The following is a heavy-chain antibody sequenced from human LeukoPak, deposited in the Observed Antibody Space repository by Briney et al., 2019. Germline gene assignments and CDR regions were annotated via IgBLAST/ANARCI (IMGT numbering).Heavy chain of an antibody. CDR3: ARERPHTYSSSWYKDAFDI. D-gene: IGHD6-13*01. V-gene: IGHV1-69*06. Sequence: ASVKVSCKASGGTFISYAISWVRQAPGQGLEWMGGIIPIFGTANYAQKFQGRVTITADKSTSTAYMELSSLRSEDTAVYYCARERPHTYSSSWYKDAFDIWGQGTMVTVSS. J-gene: IGHJ3*02. CDR1: GGTFISYA. CDR2: IIPIFGTA.